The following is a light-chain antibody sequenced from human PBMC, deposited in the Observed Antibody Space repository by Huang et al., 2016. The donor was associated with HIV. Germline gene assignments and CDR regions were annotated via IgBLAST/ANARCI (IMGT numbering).Light chain of an antibody. CDR2: GAS. V-gene: IGKV1-39*01. J-gene: IGKJ1*01. CDR3: QQSYNSWT. CDR1: QSIGNY. Sequence: DIQMTQSPSSLSASVGDRVTVTCRASQSIGNYLNWYQQKPGKAPKLLIYGASSLQGGVPSRFSGSGSGTVFILSITSLQPEDFATYYCQQSYNSWTFGQGTKVDIK.